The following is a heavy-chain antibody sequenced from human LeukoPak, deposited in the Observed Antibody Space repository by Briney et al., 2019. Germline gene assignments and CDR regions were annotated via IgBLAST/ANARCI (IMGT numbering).Heavy chain of an antibody. CDR1: GGSISSGGYY. Sequence: PSQTLSLTCTVSGGSISSGGYYWSWIRQHPGKGLEWIGYIYYSGSTYYNPSLKSRVTISVDTSKNQFSLKLSSVTAADTAVSYCARDWWNGLDYWGQGTLVTVSS. V-gene: IGHV4-31*03. CDR2: IYYSGST. D-gene: IGHD1-1*01. CDR3: ARDWWNGLDY. J-gene: IGHJ4*02.